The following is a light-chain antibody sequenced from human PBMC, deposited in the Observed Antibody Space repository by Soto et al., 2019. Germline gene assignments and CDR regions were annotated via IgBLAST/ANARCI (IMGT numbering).Light chain of an antibody. J-gene: IGKJ4*01. Sequence: EIVMTQSPVALSVSPGXRATLSCRASQAIRSDLAWYQQKPGQAPRLLISDVSTRATGIPARFNGSGSGTEFTLAISSLQFEDFAVYYCQQYNNWPPLTFGGGTKVDIK. V-gene: IGKV3-15*01. CDR3: QQYNNWPPLT. CDR1: QAIRSD. CDR2: DVS.